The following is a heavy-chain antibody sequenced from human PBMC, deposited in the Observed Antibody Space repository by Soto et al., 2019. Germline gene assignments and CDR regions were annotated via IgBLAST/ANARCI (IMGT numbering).Heavy chain of an antibody. CDR3: ARSIVVVTALDY. Sequence: ASVKVSCKASGYTFTSYTIHWVRQAPGQRLEWMGWINAGNGNTKYSQKFQGRVTITRDTSASTAYMELSSLRSEDTAVYYCARSIVVVTALDYWGQGTLVTVSS. CDR2: INAGNGNT. V-gene: IGHV1-3*01. CDR1: GYTFTSYT. J-gene: IGHJ4*02. D-gene: IGHD2-21*02.